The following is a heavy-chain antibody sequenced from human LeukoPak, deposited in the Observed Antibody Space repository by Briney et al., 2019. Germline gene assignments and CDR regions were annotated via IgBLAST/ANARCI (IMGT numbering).Heavy chain of an antibody. CDR3: ARDAEYSSSHYFDY. V-gene: IGHV1-2*02. CDR2: INPNSGGT. Sequence: ASVKVSCKASGYTFTGYYMHWVRQAPGQGLEWMGWINPNSGGTNYAQKFQGRVTMTRDTSISTAYMELSRLRSDDTAVYYCARDAEYSSSHYFDYWGQGTLVTVSS. J-gene: IGHJ4*02. D-gene: IGHD6-6*01. CDR1: GYTFTGYY.